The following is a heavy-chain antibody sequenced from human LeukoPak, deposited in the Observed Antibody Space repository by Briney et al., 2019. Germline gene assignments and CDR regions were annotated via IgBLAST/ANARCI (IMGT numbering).Heavy chain of an antibody. V-gene: IGHV4-59*01. CDR2: IYYSGST. D-gene: IGHD3-3*01. CDR3: ARGEDFWSGHSHNWFDP. CDR1: GGSISTYY. Sequence: SETLSLTCSVSGGSISTYYWSWIRQPPGKGLEWIGYIYYSGSTNYNPSLKSRVTISVDTSKNQFSLKLSSVTAADTAVYYCARGEDFWSGHSHNWFDPWGQGTLVTVSS. J-gene: IGHJ5*02.